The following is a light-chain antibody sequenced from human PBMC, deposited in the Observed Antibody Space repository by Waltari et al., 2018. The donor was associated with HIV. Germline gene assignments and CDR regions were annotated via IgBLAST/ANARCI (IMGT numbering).Light chain of an antibody. CDR2: GTS. Sequence: AIRMTQSPSSSSGSTGDKVTITCRASQGISSSLAWYQQKPGRAPKLLIYGTSSLQSGVPARFSGSGSGADFTLTIDCLQSEDAATYYCQQYYSYPFTFGPGTKVDIK. J-gene: IGKJ3*01. CDR1: QGISSS. V-gene: IGKV1-8*01. CDR3: QQYYSYPFT.